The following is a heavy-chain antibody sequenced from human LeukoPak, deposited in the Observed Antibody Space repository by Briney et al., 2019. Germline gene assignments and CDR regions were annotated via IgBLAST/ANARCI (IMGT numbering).Heavy chain of an antibody. CDR2: FDPEDGET. CDR1: GYTLTELS. CDR3: ARAVERVYYMDV. J-gene: IGHJ6*03. Sequence: ASVKVSCKVSGYTLTELSMHWVRQAPGKGLEWMGGFDPEDGETIYAQKFQGRVTMTEDTSTDTAYMELSSLSSEDTAVYYCARAVERVYYMDVWGKGTTVTVSS. D-gene: IGHD3-10*01. V-gene: IGHV1-24*01.